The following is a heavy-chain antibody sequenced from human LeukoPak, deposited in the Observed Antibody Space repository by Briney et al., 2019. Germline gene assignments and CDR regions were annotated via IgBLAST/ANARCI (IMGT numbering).Heavy chain of an antibody. D-gene: IGHD1-26*01. CDR2: INWNGGST. CDR1: GFIFSDHG. J-gene: IGHJ4*02. CDR3: ARGEWDLRD. V-gene: IGHV3-20*04. Sequence: GGSLRLSCAASGFIFSDHGMTWVRQVPGKGLEWVSGINWNGGSTGYVDSVKGRFTISRDNAKNVLSLHMNNLRAEDTAFYYCARGEWDLRDWGQGTLVIVSS.